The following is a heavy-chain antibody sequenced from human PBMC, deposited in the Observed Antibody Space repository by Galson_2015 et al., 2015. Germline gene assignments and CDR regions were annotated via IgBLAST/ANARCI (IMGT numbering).Heavy chain of an antibody. V-gene: IGHV4-31*03. Sequence: TLSLTCTVSGGSISSGGYYWSWIRQHPGKGLEWIGYIYYSGSTYYNPSLKSRVTISVDTSKNQFSLKLSSVTAADTAVYYCARHKGGSSDWSFQHWGQGTLVTVSS. CDR3: ARHKGGSSDWSFQH. J-gene: IGHJ1*01. D-gene: IGHD6-19*01. CDR2: IYYSGST. CDR1: GGSISSGGYY.